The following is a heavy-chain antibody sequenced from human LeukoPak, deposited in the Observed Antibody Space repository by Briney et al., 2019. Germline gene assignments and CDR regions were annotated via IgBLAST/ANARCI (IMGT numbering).Heavy chain of an antibody. Sequence: GGSLRLSCAASGFTFSNYSMNWVRQAPGKGLEWVSYISSSGSTIYYADSVKGRCTISRDNAKNSLHLQMNSLRAEDTAVYYCAELGITMIGGVWGKGTTVTISS. D-gene: IGHD3-10*02. J-gene: IGHJ6*04. CDR3: AELGITMIGGV. CDR1: GFTFSNYS. CDR2: ISSSGSTI. V-gene: IGHV3-48*04.